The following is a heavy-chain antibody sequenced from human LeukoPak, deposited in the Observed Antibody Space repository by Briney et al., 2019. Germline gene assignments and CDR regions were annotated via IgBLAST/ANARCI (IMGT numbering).Heavy chain of an antibody. D-gene: IGHD1-26*01. V-gene: IGHV1-18*01. CDR2: ISGYNGNT. CDR1: GYTFTNYG. J-gene: IGHJ4*02. CDR3: ARVRALGGSYHALDY. Sequence: ASVKVSCKASGYTFTNYGISWVRQAPGQGLEWMGWISGYNGNTKNVQKFRGRVTMTTDTSTSTAYMELRSLRSDDTAVYYCARVRALGGSYHALDYWGQGTLVTVSS.